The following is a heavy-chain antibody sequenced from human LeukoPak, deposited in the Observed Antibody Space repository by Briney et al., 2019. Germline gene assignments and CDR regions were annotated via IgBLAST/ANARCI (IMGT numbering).Heavy chain of an antibody. J-gene: IGHJ5*02. V-gene: IGHV1-2*02. CDR1: GYTFTGYY. Sequence: GASVKVSCKASGYTFTGYYMHWVRQAPGQGLEWMGWINPNSGGTNYAQKFQGRVTMTRDTSISTAYMELSRLRSDDTAVYYCARDYDFWSGRDSNWFDPWGQGTLVTVSS. CDR3: ARDYDFWSGRDSNWFDP. CDR2: INPNSGGT. D-gene: IGHD3-3*01.